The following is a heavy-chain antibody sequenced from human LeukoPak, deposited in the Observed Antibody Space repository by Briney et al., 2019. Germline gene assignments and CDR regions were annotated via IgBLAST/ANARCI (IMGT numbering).Heavy chain of an antibody. J-gene: IGHJ4*02. Sequence: SETLSLTCTVSGDSISSYYWSWIRQPPGKGLEWIGYIYSSGNTNYNPSLKSRLTISVDLSTNQFSLKLTSVTGADTAVYYCARHSSWYYDFDYWGQGTLVTVSS. CDR1: GDSISSYY. CDR2: IYSSGNT. D-gene: IGHD6-13*01. CDR3: ARHSSWYYDFDY. V-gene: IGHV4-59*08.